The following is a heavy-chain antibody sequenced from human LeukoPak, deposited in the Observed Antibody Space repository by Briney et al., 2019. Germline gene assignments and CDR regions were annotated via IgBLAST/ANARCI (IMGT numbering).Heavy chain of an antibody. Sequence: GGSLRLSCAASGFTFSSYWMSWVRQAPGKGLEWVANIKQDGSEKYYVDSVKGRFTISRDNAKNSLYLQMNSLRADDTAVYYCARAPVEPPYGVNSWSWTPRSYFFDYWGQGTLVTVSS. D-gene: IGHD4-23*01. CDR3: ARAPVEPPYGVNSWSWTPRSYFFDY. CDR1: GFTFSSYW. V-gene: IGHV3-7*01. J-gene: IGHJ4*02. CDR2: IKQDGSEK.